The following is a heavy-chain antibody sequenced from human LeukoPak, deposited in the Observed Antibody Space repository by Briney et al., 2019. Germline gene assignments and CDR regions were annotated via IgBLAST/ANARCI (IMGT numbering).Heavy chain of an antibody. J-gene: IGHJ5*02. Sequence: TSETLSLTCAVSGGSISSYYWSWIRQPPGKGLEWIGYIYYSGSTNYNPSLKSRVTISVDTSKNQFSLKLSSVTAADTAVYYCARDGGAPYNWFDPWGQGTLVTVSS. V-gene: IGHV4-59*01. CDR2: IYYSGST. CDR1: GGSISSYY. D-gene: IGHD4-17*01. CDR3: ARDGGAPYNWFDP.